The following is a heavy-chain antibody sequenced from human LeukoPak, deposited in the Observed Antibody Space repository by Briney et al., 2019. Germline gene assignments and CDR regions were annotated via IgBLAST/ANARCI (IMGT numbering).Heavy chain of an antibody. J-gene: IGHJ4*02. CDR1: GGSFSGYY. CDR2: INHSGST. D-gene: IGHD7-27*01. V-gene: IGHV4-34*01. CDR3: ARGNWGRDY. Sequence: SETLSLTCAVYGGSFSGYYWSWIRQPPGKGLEWIGEINHSGSTNYNPSLRSRVTISVDTSKNQFSLKLSSVTAADTAAYYCARGNWGRDYWGQGTLVTVSS.